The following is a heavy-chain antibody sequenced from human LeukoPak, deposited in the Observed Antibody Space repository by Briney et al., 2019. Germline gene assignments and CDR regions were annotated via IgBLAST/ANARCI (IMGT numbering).Heavy chain of an antibody. J-gene: IGHJ6*04. CDR2: FIPILGTA. Sequence: SVKVSCKASGATFSDYALNWVRQAPGQGLEWMGVFIPILGTANSTQKFHDRLTITADISTNTAYMELSSLRSEDTAVYFCAAIPVFAVVLHQEPVWGKGTTVTVSS. CDR3: AAIPVFAVVLHQEPV. CDR1: GATFSDYA. D-gene: IGHD3-3*01. V-gene: IGHV1-69*10.